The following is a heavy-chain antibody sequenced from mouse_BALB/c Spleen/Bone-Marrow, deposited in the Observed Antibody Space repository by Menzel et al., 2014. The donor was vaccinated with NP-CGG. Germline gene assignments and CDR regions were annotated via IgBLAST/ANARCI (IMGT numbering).Heavy chain of an antibody. CDR1: GFTFTDYY. CDR2: IRNKANGYTT. Sequence: EVMLVESGGGLVQPGGSLRLSCAISGFTFTDYYMSWVRQPPGKALEWLGFIRNKANGYTTEYSASVKGRFTISRDNSQSILYLQLNAQRAEDSATYYCARDGNYVDYWGQGTSVTVSS. D-gene: IGHD2-1*01. CDR3: ARDGNYVDY. J-gene: IGHJ4*01. V-gene: IGHV7-3*02.